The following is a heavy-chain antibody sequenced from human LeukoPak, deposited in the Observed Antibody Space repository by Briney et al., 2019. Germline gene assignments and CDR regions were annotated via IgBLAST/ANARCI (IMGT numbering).Heavy chain of an antibody. D-gene: IGHD1-26*01. Sequence: GGSLRLSCAASGFTFSSYAMSWVRQAPGKGLEWVSAISGSGGSTYYADSVKGRFTISRDDSKNTLYLQMNSLRAEDTAVYYCAKDEYSGSYQDYWGQGTLVTVSS. CDR2: ISGSGGST. V-gene: IGHV3-23*01. J-gene: IGHJ4*02. CDR3: AKDEYSGSYQDY. CDR1: GFTFSSYA.